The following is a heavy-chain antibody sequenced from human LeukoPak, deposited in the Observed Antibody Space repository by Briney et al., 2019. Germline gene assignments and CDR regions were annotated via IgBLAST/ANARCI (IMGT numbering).Heavy chain of an antibody. CDR2: IYYSWST. Sequence: SDTLSLTCTVSGGSISRYYWSWLRQPPGKGLVGIGYIYYSWSTNYNPSLKSRVTISVDTSKNQFSLKLSSVTAADTAVYYCARQGGGFWYFDLWGRGTLVTVSS. V-gene: IGHV4-59*08. CDR1: GGSISRYY. D-gene: IGHD6-25*01. CDR3: ARQGGGFWYFDL. J-gene: IGHJ2*01.